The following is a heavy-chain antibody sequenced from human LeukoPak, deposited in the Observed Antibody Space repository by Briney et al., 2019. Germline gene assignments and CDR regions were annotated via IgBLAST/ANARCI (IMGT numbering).Heavy chain of an antibody. CDR2: ISYDGSNK. J-gene: IGHJ6*02. CDR3: ARDGSGWNDRNYYYYGMDV. CDR1: GFTFSSYA. V-gene: IGHV3-30*04. D-gene: IGHD6-19*01. Sequence: GRSLRLSCAASGFTFSSYAMHWVRQAPGKGLEWVAVISYDGSNKYYADSVKSRSTISRDNSKNTLHLQMNSLRAEDTAVYYCARDGSGWNDRNYYYYGMDVWGQGTTVTVSS.